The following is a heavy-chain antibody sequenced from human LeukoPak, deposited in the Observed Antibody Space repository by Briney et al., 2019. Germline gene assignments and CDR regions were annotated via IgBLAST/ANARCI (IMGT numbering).Heavy chain of an antibody. CDR1: GGSISSGGYY. CDR3: ARDQRVPASSIDI. D-gene: IGHD4/OR15-4a*01. J-gene: IGHJ3*02. V-gene: IGHV4-30-2*01. CDR2: TYRSGST. Sequence: SETLSLTCTVSGGSISSGGYYWSWIRQPPGKGLEWIGYTYRSGSTYYNPSLKSRVTISVDRSKNQFSLKLSSVTAADTAVYYCARDQRVPASSIDIWGQRTMVTVSS.